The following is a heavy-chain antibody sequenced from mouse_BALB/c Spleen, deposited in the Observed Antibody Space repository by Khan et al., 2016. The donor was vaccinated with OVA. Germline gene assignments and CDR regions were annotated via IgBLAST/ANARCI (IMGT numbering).Heavy chain of an antibody. J-gene: IGHJ3*01. D-gene: IGHD2-14*01. CDR1: DYTFTSYT. Sequence: QVRLQQSGAELARPGASVKMSCKASDYTFTSYTMHWVKQRPGQGLEWIGYINPSSNYTNSNQKFKDKATLTADKSSRTAYMQLSSLTSEDSAVYYCAREGADYGNDGWFAYWGQGTLGNGSA. CDR3: AREGADYGNDGWFAY. V-gene: IGHV1-4*01. CDR2: INPSSNYT.